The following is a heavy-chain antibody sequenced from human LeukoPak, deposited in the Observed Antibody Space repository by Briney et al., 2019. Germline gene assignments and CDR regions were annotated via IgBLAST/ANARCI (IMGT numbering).Heavy chain of an antibody. CDR2: IYHSGST. Sequence: SQTLSLTCAVSGGSISSGGYSWSWIRQPPGKGLEWVGYIYHSGSTYYNPSLKSRVTISVDRSKNQSSLKLSSVTAADTAVYYCARADFWSGFSLFDIWGQGTMVTVSS. D-gene: IGHD3-3*01. V-gene: IGHV4-30-2*01. CDR3: ARADFWSGFSLFDI. J-gene: IGHJ3*02. CDR1: GGSISSGGYS.